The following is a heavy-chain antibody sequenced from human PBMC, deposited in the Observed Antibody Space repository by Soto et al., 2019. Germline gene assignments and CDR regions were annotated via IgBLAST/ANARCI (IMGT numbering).Heavy chain of an antibody. CDR1: GYTFTSYD. D-gene: IGHD3-10*01. CDR2: MNPNSGNP. V-gene: IGHV1-8*01. Sequence: QVQLVQSGAEVKKPGASVKVSCKASGYTFTSYDINWVRQATGQGLEWMGWMNPNSGNPGYAQKFQGRVTMTRNTSISTAYMELSSLRSEDTAVYYCASGINYYASGDDAFDIWGQGTMVTVSS. J-gene: IGHJ3*02. CDR3: ASGINYYASGDDAFDI.